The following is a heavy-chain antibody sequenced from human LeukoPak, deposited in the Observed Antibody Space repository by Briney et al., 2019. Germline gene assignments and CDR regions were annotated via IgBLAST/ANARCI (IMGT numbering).Heavy chain of an antibody. J-gene: IGHJ6*02. CDR2: IWYDGSNK. CDR1: GFTFSSYS. V-gene: IGHV3-33*01. Sequence: PGGSLRLSCAASGFTFSSYSMHWVRQAPGKGLEWVAVIWYDGSNKYYADSVKGRFTISRDNSKNTLYLQMNSLRAEDTAVYYCARAIQLYYYGMDVWGQGTTVTVSS. D-gene: IGHD5-18*01. CDR3: ARAIQLYYYGMDV.